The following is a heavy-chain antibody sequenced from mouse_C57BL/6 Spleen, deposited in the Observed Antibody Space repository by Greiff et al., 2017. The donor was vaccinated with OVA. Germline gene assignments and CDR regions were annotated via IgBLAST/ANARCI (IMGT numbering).Heavy chain of an antibody. V-gene: IGHV7-3*01. CDR3: ARYYYGSSYFDY. J-gene: IGHJ2*01. CDR2: IRNKANGYTT. CDR1: GFTFTDYY. Sequence: EVMLVESGGGLVQPGGSLSLSCAASGFTFTDYYMSWVRQPPGKALEWLGFIRNKANGYTTEYSASVKGRFTISRDNSQRILYLQMNALRAEDSATYYCARYYYGSSYFDYWGQGTTLTVSS. D-gene: IGHD1-1*01.